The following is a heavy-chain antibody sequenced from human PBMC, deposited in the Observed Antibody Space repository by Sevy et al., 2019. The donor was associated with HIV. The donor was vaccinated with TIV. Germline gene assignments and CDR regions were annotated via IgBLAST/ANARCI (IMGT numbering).Heavy chain of an antibody. CDR1: GFTFAKYS. V-gene: IGHV3-23*01. CDR2: FSFGCGRI. J-gene: IGHJ4*02. CDR3: AGGWCTQPQDY. Sequence: GGSLRLSCAASGFTFAKYSMSWLRQAPGKGLEWVSTFSFGCGRINYADSVKGRFTISRDDSKNTLYLQMNSLRAEDTSTYFCAGGWCTQPQDYWGQGTLVTVSS. D-gene: IGHD2-8*01.